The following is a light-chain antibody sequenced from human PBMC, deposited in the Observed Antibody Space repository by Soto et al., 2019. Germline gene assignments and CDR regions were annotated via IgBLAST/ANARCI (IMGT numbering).Light chain of an antibody. CDR2: EVT. CDR1: SSDVGGYDY. CDR3: LSYTDTAYV. V-gene: IGLV2-8*01. J-gene: IGLJ1*01. Sequence: QSVLTQPPSASGSPGQSVTISCTGTSSDVGGYDYVSWYQQYPGKTPKLMIFEVTKRPSGVPDRFSGSKSGNTASLTVSGLQAEDEADYYCLSYTDTAYVFGTGT.